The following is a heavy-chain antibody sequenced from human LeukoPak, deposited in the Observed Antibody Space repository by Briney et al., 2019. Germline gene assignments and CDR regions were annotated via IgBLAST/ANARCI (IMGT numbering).Heavy chain of an antibody. CDR2: ISSSSSYI. V-gene: IGHV3-21*01. Sequence: GGSLRLSCAASGFTFSSYSMNWVRQAPGKGLEWVSSISSSSSYIYYADSVKGRFTISRDNAKNSLYLQMNSLRAEDTAVYYCARGKIGGSSFDIWGQGTMVTVSS. D-gene: IGHD3-10*01. CDR3: ARGKIGGSSFDI. J-gene: IGHJ3*02. CDR1: GFTFSSYS.